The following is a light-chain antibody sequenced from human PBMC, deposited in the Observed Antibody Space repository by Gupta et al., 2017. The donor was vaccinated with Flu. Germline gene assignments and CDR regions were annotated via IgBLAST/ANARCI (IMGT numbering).Light chain of an antibody. V-gene: IGKV3-20*01. CDR1: QSISSSY. Sequence: EGATLSCSASQSISSSYLAWYQQRPGQAPRLLIFCASRRATGIPDRFSGSGSGTDFTLIISRLEPEDFAVYYCQQSSSSSRTFGGGTKVEIK. CDR3: QQSSSSSRT. CDR2: CAS. J-gene: IGKJ4*01.